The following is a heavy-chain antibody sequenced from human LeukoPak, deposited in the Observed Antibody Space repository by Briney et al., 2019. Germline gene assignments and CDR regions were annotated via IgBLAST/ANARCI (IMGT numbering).Heavy chain of an antibody. CDR3: AKDRSNGGSGYYYGLSQH. Sequence: PGGSPRLSCAASGFTFSSYAMSWVRQAPGKGLEWVSAISGSGGSTYYADSVKGRFTISRDNSKNTLYLQMNSLRAEDTAVYYCAKDRSNGGSGYYYGLSQHWGQGTLVTVSS. CDR1: GFTFSSYA. D-gene: IGHD3-22*01. J-gene: IGHJ1*01. V-gene: IGHV3-23*01. CDR2: ISGSGGST.